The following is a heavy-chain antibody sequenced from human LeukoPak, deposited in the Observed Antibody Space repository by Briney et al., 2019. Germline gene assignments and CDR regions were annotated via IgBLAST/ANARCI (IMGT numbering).Heavy chain of an antibody. V-gene: IGHV1-2*02. CDR1: GYTFTGYY. Sequence: ASVKVSCEASGYTFTGYYMHWVRQAPGQGLEWMGWINPNSGGTNYAQKFQGRVTLTRDTSISTAYMELSRLRSDDTAVYYCARVAIAAAGIHDAFDIWGQGTMVTVSS. CDR2: INPNSGGT. D-gene: IGHD6-13*01. J-gene: IGHJ3*02. CDR3: ARVAIAAAGIHDAFDI.